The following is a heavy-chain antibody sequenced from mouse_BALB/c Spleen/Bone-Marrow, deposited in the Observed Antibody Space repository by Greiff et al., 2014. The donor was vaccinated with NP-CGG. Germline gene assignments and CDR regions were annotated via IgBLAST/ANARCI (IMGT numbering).Heavy chain of an antibody. CDR3: ARHEDRLRAWFAY. D-gene: IGHD3-2*02. CDR2: FYPGSGSI. CDR1: GYTFTEYI. Sequence: VKLMESGAELVKPGASVKLSCKASGYTFTEYIIHWVKQRSRQGLEWIGWFYPGSGSIKYNEKFKDKATLTADKSSSTVYMELSRLTSEDSAVYFCARHEDRLRAWFAYWSQGTLVTVSA. J-gene: IGHJ3*01. V-gene: IGHV1-62-2*01.